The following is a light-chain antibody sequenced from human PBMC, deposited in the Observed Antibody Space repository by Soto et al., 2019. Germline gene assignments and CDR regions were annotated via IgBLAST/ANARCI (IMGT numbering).Light chain of an antibody. V-gene: IGLV2-14*01. CDR2: EVN. CDR3: FSFTTTSTHV. CDR1: SSVIGAYDY. Sequence: QSVLPQPASLSGSPGQSITISCTGTSSVIGAYDYVSWFQQHPGKAPKLMISEVNNRPSGVSNRFSGSKSGNTAYLTISGLQVEDEADYFCFSFTTTSTHVFGTGTKGTVL. J-gene: IGLJ1*01.